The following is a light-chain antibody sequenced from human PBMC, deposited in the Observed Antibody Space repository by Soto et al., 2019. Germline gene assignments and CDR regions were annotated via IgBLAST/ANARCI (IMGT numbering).Light chain of an antibody. CDR3: QQYNNWIT. J-gene: IGKJ5*01. CDR2: GAS. V-gene: IGKV3-15*01. CDR1: QSVSSN. Sequence: EIVMTQSPATLSVSPGERATLSCRASQSVSSNLAWYQQKPGQAPRLLIYGASTGATGIPARFSGSGSGTEFTLTISSLQSENFAVYCCQQYNNWITFGQGTRLEIK.